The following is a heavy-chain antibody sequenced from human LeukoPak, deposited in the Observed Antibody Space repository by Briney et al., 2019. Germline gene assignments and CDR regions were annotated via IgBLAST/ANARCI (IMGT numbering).Heavy chain of an antibody. Sequence: GGSLRLSCAASGFTFSSYAMSWVRQAPGKGLEWVSAISGSGGSTYYADSVKGRFTISRDNSKNTLYLQMNSLRAEDTTVYYCAKDLFWELPGGNLDYWGQGTLVTVSS. CDR3: AKDLFWELPGGNLDY. CDR2: ISGSGGST. J-gene: IGHJ4*02. V-gene: IGHV3-23*01. CDR1: GFTFSSYA. D-gene: IGHD3-10*02.